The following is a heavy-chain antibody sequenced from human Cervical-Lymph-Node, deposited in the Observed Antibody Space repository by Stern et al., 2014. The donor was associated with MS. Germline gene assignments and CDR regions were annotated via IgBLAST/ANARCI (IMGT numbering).Heavy chain of an antibody. D-gene: IGHD6-25*01. CDR3: GRDLSGRYDH. Sequence: EVQLVQSGGGLVQPGGSLRLSCADSGFTFDRYWMHWVRQVPGKGLGWVSRIDEDGSFTSYADFAKGRFTISRDNAKNTLYLQMNSLRADDTAIYYCGRDLSGRYDHGGQGTLVTVSS. J-gene: IGHJ5*02. V-gene: IGHV3-74*03. CDR2: IDEDGSFT. CDR1: GFTFDRYW.